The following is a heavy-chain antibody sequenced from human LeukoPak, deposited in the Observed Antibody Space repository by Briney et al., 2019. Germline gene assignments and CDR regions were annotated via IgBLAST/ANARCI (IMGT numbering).Heavy chain of an antibody. D-gene: IGHD5-12*01. J-gene: IGHJ5*02. V-gene: IGHV4-59*01. CDR2: FHNSWTS. CDR3: WRGVRWLIDH. Sequence: PSETLSLTCTVSDDSLSEYYRGWVRQPPGKGLEGIGYFHNSWTSTYNPSLKSRSTISQDTTNNQFSLNLNSLPTADHARYYCWRGVRWLIDHWGQGILVTVSS. CDR1: DDSLSEYY.